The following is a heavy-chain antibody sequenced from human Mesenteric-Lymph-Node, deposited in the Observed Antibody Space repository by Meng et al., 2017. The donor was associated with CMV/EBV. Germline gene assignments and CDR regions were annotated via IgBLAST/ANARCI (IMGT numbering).Heavy chain of an antibody. CDR1: GYTVTSYD. J-gene: IGHJ4*02. Sequence: VKVSCKASGYTVTSYDITWVRQAPGQGLEWMGWISLYNGNTDYAQKLQGRVTMTTDTSTSTAYMELRSLRSDDTAAYYCARGRDRDYWGQGTLVTVSS. CDR2: ISLYNGNT. V-gene: IGHV1-18*01. D-gene: IGHD3-10*01. CDR3: ARGRDRDY.